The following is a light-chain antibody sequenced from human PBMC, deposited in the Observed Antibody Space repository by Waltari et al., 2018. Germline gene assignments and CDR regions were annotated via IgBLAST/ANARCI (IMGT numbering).Light chain of an antibody. CDR3: QQANSFPGT. J-gene: IGKJ5*01. CDR1: QDISSW. Sequence: TQMSQSPSPVSVSVGDRVTFTCRTSQDISSWLAWYQQKPGKAPNLLIYAASSLQSGVPSRFSGSGSGTHFTLTISNLQPEDFATYYCQQANSFPGTFGQGTRLEMK. V-gene: IGKV1-12*01. CDR2: AAS.